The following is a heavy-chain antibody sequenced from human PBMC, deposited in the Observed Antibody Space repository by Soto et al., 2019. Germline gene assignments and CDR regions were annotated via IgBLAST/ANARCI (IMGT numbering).Heavy chain of an antibody. CDR3: ARHDPPYGSSSWYVEGYYYGMDV. CDR1: GGSISSYY. D-gene: IGHD6-13*01. Sequence: QVQLQESGPGLVKPSETLSLTCTVSGGSISSYYWSWIRQPPGKGLEWIGYIYYSGSTNYNPSLKSRGTISVDTSRNQFSLKLSSVTAADTAVYYCARHDPPYGSSSWYVEGYYYGMDVWGQGTTVTVSS. J-gene: IGHJ6*02. CDR2: IYYSGST. V-gene: IGHV4-59*08.